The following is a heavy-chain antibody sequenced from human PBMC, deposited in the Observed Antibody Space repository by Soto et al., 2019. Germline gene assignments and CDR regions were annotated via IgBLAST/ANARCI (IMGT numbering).Heavy chain of an antibody. CDR3: ARGGDPDY. CDR1: GFTFSSYW. CDR2: INTDGGSA. J-gene: IGHJ4*02. V-gene: IGHV3-74*01. Sequence: GGSLRLSCSASGFTFSSYWMHWVRQTPGKGLVWVSRINTDGGSASYADSVKGRFTISRDNAKNTLYLQMNNLRVEDTAIYYCARGGDPDYWGQGTLVTVSS. D-gene: IGHD2-21*02.